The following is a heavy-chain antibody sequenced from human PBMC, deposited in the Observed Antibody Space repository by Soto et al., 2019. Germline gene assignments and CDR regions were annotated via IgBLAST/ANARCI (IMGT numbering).Heavy chain of an antibody. J-gene: IGHJ4*02. CDR2: ISGSGGST. D-gene: IGHD3-9*01. V-gene: IGHV3-23*01. Sequence: LRLSCAASGFTFSSYGMSWVRQAPGKGLEWVSAISGSGGSTYYADSVKGRFTISRDNSKNTLYLQMNSLRAEDTAVYYCAKDLDYDILTGPLDYWGQGTLVTVSS. CDR3: AKDLDYDILTGPLDY. CDR1: GFTFSSYG.